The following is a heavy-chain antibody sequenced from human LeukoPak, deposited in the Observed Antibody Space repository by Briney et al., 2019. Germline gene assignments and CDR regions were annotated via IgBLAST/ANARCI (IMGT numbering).Heavy chain of an antibody. D-gene: IGHD6-19*01. J-gene: IGHJ4*02. Sequence: GGSLRLSCAASGFTFSDYYMSWIRQAPGKGLEWVSYISSSGSTIYCADSVKGRFTISRDNAKNSLYLQMNGLRAEDTAVYYCARDATYSSGWYYFDYWGQGTLVTVSS. CDR3: ARDATYSSGWYYFDY. V-gene: IGHV3-11*01. CDR2: ISSSGSTI. CDR1: GFTFSDYY.